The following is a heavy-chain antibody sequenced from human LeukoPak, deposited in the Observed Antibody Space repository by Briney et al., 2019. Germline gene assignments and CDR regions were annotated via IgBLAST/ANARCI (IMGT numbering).Heavy chain of an antibody. CDR3: TRLLAGTTWVFDY. Sequence: GGSLRLSCAASGFTFSGSAMHWVRPASGKGLGWVGRIRSRANSYATAYAASVKGRCTISRDDSKNTTYLQMNSLKTEDTAVYYCTRLLAGTTWVFDYWGQGTLVTVSS. D-gene: IGHD1-7*01. CDR2: IRSRANSYAT. CDR1: GFTFSGSA. J-gene: IGHJ4*02. V-gene: IGHV3-73*01.